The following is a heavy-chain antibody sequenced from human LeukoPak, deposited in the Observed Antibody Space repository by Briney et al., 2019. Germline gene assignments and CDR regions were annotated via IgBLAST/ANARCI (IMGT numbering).Heavy chain of an antibody. CDR3: ASIGRVDFDY. CDR1: GFTSSSYW. Sequence: GGPLRLSCAASGFTSSSYWMHWVRQAPGKGLGWVSRINSDGSSTSYADSVKGRFTISRDNAKNTLYLQMNSLRAEDTAVYYCASIGRVDFDYWGQGTLVTVSS. CDR2: INSDGSST. J-gene: IGHJ4*02. V-gene: IGHV3-74*01.